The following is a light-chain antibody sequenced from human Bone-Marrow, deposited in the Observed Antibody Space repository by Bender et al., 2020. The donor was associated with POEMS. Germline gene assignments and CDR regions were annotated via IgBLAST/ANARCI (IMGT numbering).Light chain of an antibody. V-gene: IGLV2-14*03. CDR1: SSDVGRYNY. CDR2: AVT. J-gene: IGLJ2*01. CDR3: ASYTRGSTLVV. Sequence: QSALTQPASVSGSPGQSITISCAGTSSDVGRYNYVSWYQQNPGKAPKLIIFAVTDRPSGVSDRFSGSKSGNTASLTISGLQAEDEANYYCASYTRGSTLVVFGGGTELTVL.